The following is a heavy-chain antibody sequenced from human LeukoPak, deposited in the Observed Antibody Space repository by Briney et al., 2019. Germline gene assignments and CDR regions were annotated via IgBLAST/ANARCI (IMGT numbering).Heavy chain of an antibody. CDR2: INWNGGST. CDR1: GFTFDDYG. J-gene: IGHJ4*02. Sequence: GGSLRLSCAASGFTFDDYGMSWVRQAPGKGLEWVSGINWNGGSTGYADSVKGRFTISRDNAKNLVYLQMNSLRDDDTAVYYCARARSGWYMDYWGQGTLVTVSS. CDR3: ARARSGWYMDY. D-gene: IGHD6-19*01. V-gene: IGHV3-20*04.